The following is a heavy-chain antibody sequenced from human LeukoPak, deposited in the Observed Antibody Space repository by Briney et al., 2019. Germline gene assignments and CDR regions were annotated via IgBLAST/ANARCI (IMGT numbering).Heavy chain of an antibody. CDR1: GFTFSSYA. CDR3: ARQSSSWSYNFDH. CDR2: ISGSGGST. V-gene: IGHV3-23*01. D-gene: IGHD6-13*01. J-gene: IGHJ4*02. Sequence: GGSLRLSCAASGFTFSSYAMSWVRQAPGKGLEWVSAISGSGGSTYYADSVKGRFTISRDNSKNTLYLQMNSLRAEDTAVYYCARQSSSWSYNFDHWGQGTLVTVSS.